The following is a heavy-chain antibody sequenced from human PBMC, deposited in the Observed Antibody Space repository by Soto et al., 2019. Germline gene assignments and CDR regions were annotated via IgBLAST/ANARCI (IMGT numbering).Heavy chain of an antibody. Sequence: QVQLVQSGAEVKKPGSSVKVSCKASGGTFSSYAISWVRQAPGQGLEWMGGIIPIFCTANYAEKFQGRVTITAHQSTSKSYKKLSSLRSEDTAVYYCARPDSSVYGVTTNDMDVWGQRTTVTVSS. CDR3: ARPDSSVYGVTTNDMDV. J-gene: IGHJ6*02. CDR2: IIPIFCTA. D-gene: IGHD3-22*01. CDR1: GGTFSSYA. V-gene: IGHV1-69*01.